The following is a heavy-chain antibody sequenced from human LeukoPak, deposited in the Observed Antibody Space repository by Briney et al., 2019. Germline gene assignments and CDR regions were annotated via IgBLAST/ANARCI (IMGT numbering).Heavy chain of an antibody. CDR3: ARVSDYVSAFDI. CDR1: GGSISSYY. V-gene: IGHV4-59*01. CDR2: IYYSGST. J-gene: IGHJ3*02. D-gene: IGHD3-16*01. Sequence: SETLSLTCTVSGGSISSYYWSWIRQPPGKGLEWIGYIYYSGSTNYNPSLKSRVTISVDTSKNQFSLKLSSVTAADTAVYYCARVSDYVSAFDIWGQGTMVTVSS.